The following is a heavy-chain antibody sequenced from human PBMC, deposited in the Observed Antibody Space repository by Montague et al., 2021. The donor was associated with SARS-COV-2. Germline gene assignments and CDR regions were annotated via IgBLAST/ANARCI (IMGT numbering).Heavy chain of an antibody. Sequence: SETLSLTCTVSGGSISSYYWSWIRQPAGKGLEWIGRIYTSGSTNXNPSLKSRVTMSVDTSKNQFSLELSSVTAADTAVYYCAREAWFGDKTSASEYYGMDVWGQGTTVTVSS. CDR2: IYTSGST. D-gene: IGHD3-10*01. CDR3: AREAWFGDKTSASEYYGMDV. CDR1: GGSISSYY. V-gene: IGHV4-4*07. J-gene: IGHJ6*02.